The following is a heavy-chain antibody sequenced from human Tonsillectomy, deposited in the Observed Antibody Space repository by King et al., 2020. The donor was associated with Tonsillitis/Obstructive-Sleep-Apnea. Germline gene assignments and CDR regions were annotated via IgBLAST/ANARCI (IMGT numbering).Heavy chain of an antibody. CDR1: GGSISSYY. CDR2: IYYSGST. V-gene: IGHV4-59*01. Sequence: QLQESGPGLVKPSETLSLTCTVSGGSISSYYWSWIRQPPGKGLEWIGYIYYSGSTNYNPSLKSRVTISVDTSKNQFSLKLSSVTAADTAVYYCARDTVVDKNYYYYMDVWGKGTTVTVSS. CDR3: ARDTVVDKNYYYYMDV. J-gene: IGHJ6*03. D-gene: IGHD3-22*01.